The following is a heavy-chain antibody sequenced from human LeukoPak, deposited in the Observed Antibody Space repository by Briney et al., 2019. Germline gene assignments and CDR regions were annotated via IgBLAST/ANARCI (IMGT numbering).Heavy chain of an antibody. V-gene: IGHV1-69*04. CDR2: IIPILGIA. D-gene: IGHD2-21*02. J-gene: IGHJ4*02. Sequence: ASVKVSCKASGGTFSSYAISWVRQALGQGLEWMGRIIPILGIANYAQKFQGRVTITADKSTSTAYMELSSLRSEDTAVYYCARRDPCGGDCYSYHYWGQGTLVTVSS. CDR1: GGTFSSYA. CDR3: ARRDPCGGDCYSYHY.